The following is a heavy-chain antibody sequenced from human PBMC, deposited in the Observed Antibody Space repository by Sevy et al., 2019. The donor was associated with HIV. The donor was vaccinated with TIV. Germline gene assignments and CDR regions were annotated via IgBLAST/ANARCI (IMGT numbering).Heavy chain of an antibody. V-gene: IGHV4-59*01. Sequence: SETLSLTCTVSGGSISSYYWSWIRQPPGKGLEWIGYIYYSGSTNYNPSLKSRVTISVDTSKNQFPLKLSSVTAADTAVYYCARATSDAGDKPYGYFDYWGQGTLVTVSS. D-gene: IGHD1-26*01. CDR2: IYYSGST. CDR3: ARATSDAGDKPYGYFDY. J-gene: IGHJ4*02. CDR1: GGSISSYY.